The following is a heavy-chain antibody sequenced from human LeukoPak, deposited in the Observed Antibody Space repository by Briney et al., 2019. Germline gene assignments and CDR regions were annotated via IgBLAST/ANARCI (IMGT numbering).Heavy chain of an antibody. CDR3: ARLGVLTGYRYYYGMDV. CDR2: IYYSGST. V-gene: IGHV4-59*01. CDR1: GGSISSYC. D-gene: IGHD3-9*01. J-gene: IGHJ6*02. Sequence: SETLSLTCTVSGGSISSYCWSWIRQPPGKGLEWIGYIYYSGSTNYNPSLKSRVTISVDKSKNQFSLKLSSVTAADTAVYYCARLGVLTGYRYYYGMDVWGQGTTVTVSS.